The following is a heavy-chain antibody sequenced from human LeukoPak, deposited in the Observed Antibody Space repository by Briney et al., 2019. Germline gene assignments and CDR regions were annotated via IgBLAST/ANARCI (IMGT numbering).Heavy chain of an antibody. D-gene: IGHD2-15*01. CDR2: ISGSGGSP. CDR1: GFAFSSYA. Sequence: GGSLRLSCAASGFAFSSYAMSWVRQAPGKGLEWVSAISGSGGSPYYADSVKGRFTISRDNSKNTLYLQMNSLSAEDTAVYYCARDSVVVEVAFTRGPGYWGQGTLVTVSS. J-gene: IGHJ4*02. V-gene: IGHV3-23*01. CDR3: ARDSVVVEVAFTRGPGY.